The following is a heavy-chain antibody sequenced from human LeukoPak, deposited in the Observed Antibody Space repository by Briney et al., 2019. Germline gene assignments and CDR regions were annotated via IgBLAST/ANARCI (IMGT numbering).Heavy chain of an antibody. Sequence: SETLSLTCTVSGGSISSYYWSWIRQPPGKGLEWIGYIYYSGSTNYNPSLKSRVTISVDTSKNQFSLKVTSLTAADTAVYFCARGPTISETGYFDYWGQGTLVTVSS. CDR2: IYYSGST. V-gene: IGHV4-59*12. CDR3: ARGPTISETGYFDY. J-gene: IGHJ4*03. D-gene: IGHD1-1*01. CDR1: GGSISSYY.